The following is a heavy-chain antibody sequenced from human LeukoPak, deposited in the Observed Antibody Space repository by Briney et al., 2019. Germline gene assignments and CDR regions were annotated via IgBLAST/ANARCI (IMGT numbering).Heavy chain of an antibody. Sequence: SETLSLTCTVSGGSISSNSYYWGWIRQPPGKGLEWIGGMYYSGSPYYIPSLKSRVTISVEASKNQFTLKVNSVTAADTAVYYCARSPPTNAIDIWGQGTMVTV. CDR2: MYYSGSP. CDR1: GGSISSNSYY. D-gene: IGHD1-1*01. CDR3: ARSPPTNAIDI. J-gene: IGHJ3*02. V-gene: IGHV4-39*06.